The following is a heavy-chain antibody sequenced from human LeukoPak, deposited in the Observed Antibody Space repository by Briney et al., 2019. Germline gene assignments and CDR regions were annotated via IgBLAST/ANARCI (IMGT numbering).Heavy chain of an antibody. CDR3: AKMSSWNRDY. J-gene: IGHJ4*02. V-gene: IGHV3-23*01. CDR1: GLTFSSYD. D-gene: IGHD6-13*01. CDR2: ISGSGGNT. Sequence: GGSLRLSCAASGLTFSSYDMSWVRQAPGKGLEWVSGISGSGGNTYYTDSVKGRFTISRDNSNNTLYLQMNSLRAEDTAVYYCAKMSSWNRDYWGQGTPVTVSS.